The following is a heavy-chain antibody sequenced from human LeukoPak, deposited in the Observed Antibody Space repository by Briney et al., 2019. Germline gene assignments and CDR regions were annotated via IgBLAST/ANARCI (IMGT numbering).Heavy chain of an antibody. CDR2: IRYDGSNK. CDR3: AKDGIGVIADYYYYYYMDV. V-gene: IGHV3-30*02. Sequence: GSLILSCAASGFTFSSYGMHWVRQAPGKGLEWVAFIRYDGSNKYYADSVKGRFTISRDNSKNTLYLQMNSLRAEDTAVYYCAKDGIGVIADYYYYYYMDVWGKGTTVTVSS. CDR1: GFTFSSYG. D-gene: IGHD2-21*01. J-gene: IGHJ6*03.